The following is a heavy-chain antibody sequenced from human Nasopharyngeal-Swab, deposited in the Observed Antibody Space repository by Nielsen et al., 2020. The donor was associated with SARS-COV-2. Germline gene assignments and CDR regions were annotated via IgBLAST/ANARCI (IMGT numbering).Heavy chain of an antibody. CDR3: ARVARDYYSSSWYRSYYYYGMDV. Sequence: GSLRLSCTVSGGSINSYYWSWIRQPPGKGLEWIGYIYYSGRPNYNPSLKSRVTISVDTSKNQFSLKLSSVTAADTAVYYCARVARDYYSSSWYRSYYYYGMDVWGQGTTVTVSS. CDR2: IYYSGRP. D-gene: IGHD6-13*01. V-gene: IGHV4-59*13. J-gene: IGHJ6*02. CDR1: GGSINSYY.